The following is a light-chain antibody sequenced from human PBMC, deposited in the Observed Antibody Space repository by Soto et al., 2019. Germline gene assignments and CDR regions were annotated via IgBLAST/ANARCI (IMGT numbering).Light chain of an antibody. V-gene: IGKV1-12*01. J-gene: IGKJ2*01. CDR1: QGIGTW. CDR2: AAS. Sequence: DIHMTQSPSSVSASVGDTVTISCRASQGIGTWLAWYQQKPGKAPKLLIAAASNLHSGVPSRFSGSGSGTDFTLTISSLQPEDFATYYCQQASTFPHTFGQGTKLEIK. CDR3: QQASTFPHT.